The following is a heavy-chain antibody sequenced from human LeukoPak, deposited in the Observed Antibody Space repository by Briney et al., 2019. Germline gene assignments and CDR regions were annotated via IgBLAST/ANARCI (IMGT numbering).Heavy chain of an antibody. Sequence: SGTLSLTCAVSGGSISSSNWWSWVRQPPGKGLEWIGEIYHSGSTNYNPSLKSRVTISVDKSKNQFSLKLSSVTAADTAVYYCARDKREWLRPTSRAFDIWGQGTMVTVSS. CDR2: IYHSGST. D-gene: IGHD5-12*01. CDR1: GGSISSSNW. CDR3: ARDKREWLRPTSRAFDI. J-gene: IGHJ3*02. V-gene: IGHV4-4*02.